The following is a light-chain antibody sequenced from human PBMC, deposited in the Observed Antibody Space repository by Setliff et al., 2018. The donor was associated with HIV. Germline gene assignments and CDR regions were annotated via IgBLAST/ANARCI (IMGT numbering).Light chain of an antibody. CDR2: GAF. CDR3: QQYYNWPPLT. Sequence: EIVMTQSPATLSVSPGERATLSCRASQSVSSNLAWYQQKPGQAPRLLIYGAFTRATGIPARFSGSGSGTEFTLTISSLQSEDFAVYYCQQYYNWPPLTFGQGTKV. V-gene: IGKV3-15*01. CDR1: QSVSSN. J-gene: IGKJ1*01.